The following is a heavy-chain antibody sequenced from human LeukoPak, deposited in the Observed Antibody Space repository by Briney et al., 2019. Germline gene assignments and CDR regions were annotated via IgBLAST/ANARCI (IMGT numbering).Heavy chain of an antibody. D-gene: IGHD2-2*01. V-gene: IGHV4-59*01. CDR1: GVSISSYY. CDR2: IYYSGST. J-gene: IGHJ4*02. CDR3: ARDSQYCTSTSCYFDY. Sequence: SETLSLTCTVSGVSISSYYWSWIRQPPGKGLEWIGYIYYSGSTNYNPSLKSRVTISVDTSKNQFSLKLSSVTAADTAVYYCARDSQYCTSTSCYFDYWGRGTLVTVSS.